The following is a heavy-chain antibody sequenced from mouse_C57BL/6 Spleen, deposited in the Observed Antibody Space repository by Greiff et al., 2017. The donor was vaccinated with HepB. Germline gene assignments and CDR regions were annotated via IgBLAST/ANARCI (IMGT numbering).Heavy chain of an antibody. CDR1: GYTFTDHT. D-gene: IGHD4-1*01. CDR3: ARYWDLGYFDV. CDR2: IYPRDGST. Sequence: VQLQESDAELVKPGASVKISCKVSGYTFTDHTIHWMKQRPEQGLEWIGYIYPRDGSTKYNEKFKGKATFTTDKSSSTAYMQLNSLTSEDSAVYFCARYWDLGYFDVWGTGTTVTVSS. J-gene: IGHJ1*03. V-gene: IGHV1-78*01.